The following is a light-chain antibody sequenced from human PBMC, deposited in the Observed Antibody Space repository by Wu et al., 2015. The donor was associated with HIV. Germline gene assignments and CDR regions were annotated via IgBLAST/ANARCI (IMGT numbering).Light chain of an antibody. CDR2: LSS. CDR3: QQLKSYPYK. Sequence: DIQLTQSPSFLSTSVGDGVTITCRTSQDISNYLAWYQQKPGKAPKLLIYLSSTLQSGVSSRFSGSGSGTEFTLTISSLQPEDFGAYYCQQLKSYPYKFGQGTKLQMK. J-gene: IGKJ2*01. CDR1: QDISNY. V-gene: IGKV1-9*01.